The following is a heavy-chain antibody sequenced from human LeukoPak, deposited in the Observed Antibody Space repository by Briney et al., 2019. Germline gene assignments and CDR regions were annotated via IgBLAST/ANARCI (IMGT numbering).Heavy chain of an antibody. Sequence: GGSLRLSCAASGFTFRLYVMTWVRQAPGKGLEKVSAITGSGGSIYYADSVRGRFTISRDNSKNTLYLQMNSLRDEDTAVYYCSHPSTPDYGGLDYWGQGTLVTVSS. J-gene: IGHJ4*02. D-gene: IGHD4-17*01. CDR1: GFTFRLYV. V-gene: IGHV3-23*01. CDR3: SHPSTPDYGGLDY. CDR2: ITGSGGSI.